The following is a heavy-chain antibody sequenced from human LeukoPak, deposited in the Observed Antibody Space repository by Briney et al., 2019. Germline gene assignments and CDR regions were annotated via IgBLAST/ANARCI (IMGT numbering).Heavy chain of an antibody. V-gene: IGHV3-21*01. D-gene: IGHD3-10*01. J-gene: IGHJ6*03. CDR1: GFTFSSYS. Sequence: GGSLRLSCAASGFTFSSYSLTWVRQAPGKGLEWVSSISSGSTYLYYADSVKGRFTISKDNAKSSLYLQLNSLRAEDTAVYYCARHGGITMVRGDTLKGDYYYYYMDVWGKGTTVTVPS. CDR2: ISSGSTYL. CDR3: ARHGGITMVRGDTLKGDYYYYYMDV.